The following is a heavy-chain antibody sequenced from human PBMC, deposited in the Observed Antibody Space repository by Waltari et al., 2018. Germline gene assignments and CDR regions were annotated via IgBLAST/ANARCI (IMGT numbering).Heavy chain of an antibody. CDR1: GFTFSSYA. D-gene: IGHD3-3*01. CDR2: ISGSGGST. CDR3: ASQGDFWSGFYDY. J-gene: IGHJ4*02. Sequence: EVQLVESGGGLVQPGGSLRLSCAASGFTFSSYAMSWVRQAPGKGRGWVEAISGSGGSTYNADSVKGRFTISRDNSKNTLYLQMNSLRAEDTAVYYCASQGDFWSGFYDYWGQGTLVTVSS. V-gene: IGHV3-23*04.